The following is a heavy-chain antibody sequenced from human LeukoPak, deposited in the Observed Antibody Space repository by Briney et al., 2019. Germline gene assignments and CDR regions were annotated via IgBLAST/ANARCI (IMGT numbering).Heavy chain of an antibody. V-gene: IGHV3-9*01. D-gene: IGHD3-10*02. CDR3: AREAYVRGGFPTYYYYYHMDV. CDR1: GFTFDDYA. J-gene: IGHJ6*03. CDR2: ISWNSGSI. Sequence: GGSLRLSCAASGFTFDDYAMHWVRQAPGKGLEWVSGISWNSGSIGYADSVKGRFTISRDNAKNSLYLQMNSLRAEDTAVYYCAREAYVRGGFPTYYYYYHMDVWGKGTTVTVSS.